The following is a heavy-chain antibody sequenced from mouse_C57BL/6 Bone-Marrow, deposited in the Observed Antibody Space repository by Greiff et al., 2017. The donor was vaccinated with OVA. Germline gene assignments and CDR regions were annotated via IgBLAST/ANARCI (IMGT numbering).Heavy chain of an antibody. CDR3: TREDWDFDY. D-gene: IGHD4-1*01. V-gene: IGHV1-15*01. J-gene: IGHJ2*01. Sequence: QVQLKQSGAELVRPGASVTLSCKASGYTFTDYEMHWVKQTPVHGLEWIGAIDPETGGTAYNQKFKGKAILTADKSSSTAYMELRSLTSEDSAVYYCTREDWDFDYWGQGTTLTVSS. CDR2: IDPETGGT. CDR1: GYTFTDYE.